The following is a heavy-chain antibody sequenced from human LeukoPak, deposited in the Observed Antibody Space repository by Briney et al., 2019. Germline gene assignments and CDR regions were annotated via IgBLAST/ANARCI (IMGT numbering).Heavy chain of an antibody. V-gene: IGHV4-34*01. Sequence: SETLSLTCAVYGGPFSGYYWSWIRQPPGEGLEWIGEINHSGSTNYNPPLKSRVTISVDTSKDQFSLKLSSVTAADTAVYYCARGPRRWRAVTTSDAFDIWGQGTMVTVSS. D-gene: IGHD4-17*01. CDR3: ARGPRRWRAVTTSDAFDI. CDR1: GGPFSGYY. CDR2: INHSGST. J-gene: IGHJ3*02.